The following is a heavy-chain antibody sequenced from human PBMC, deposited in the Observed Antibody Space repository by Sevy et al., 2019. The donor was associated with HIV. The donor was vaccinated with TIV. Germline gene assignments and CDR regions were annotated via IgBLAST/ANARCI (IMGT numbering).Heavy chain of an antibody. J-gene: IGHJ4*02. Sequence: ASVKVSCKASGYSFTSYGISWVRQAPGQGLEWMGWISTLNVNTNNAQKFQGRVTMTTDTSTSTAYKELRSLRSDDTAVYYCARDDCSSLSCHGSLLYWGQGTLVTVSS. D-gene: IGHD2-2*01. CDR1: GYSFTSYG. V-gene: IGHV1-18*01. CDR3: ARDDCSSLSCHGSLLY. CDR2: ISTLNVNT.